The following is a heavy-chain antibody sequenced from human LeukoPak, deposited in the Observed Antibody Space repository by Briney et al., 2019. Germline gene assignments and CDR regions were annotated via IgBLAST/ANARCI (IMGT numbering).Heavy chain of an antibody. Sequence: WASVKVSCKASGYTFTGYYMHWVRQAPGQGLEWMGWINPNSGGTNYAQKFQGRVTMTRDTSISTAYMELSRLRSDDTAVYYCARDGEDIVVVVAATDPWFDPWGQGTLVTVSS. CDR1: GYTFTGYY. CDR2: INPNSGGT. J-gene: IGHJ5*02. CDR3: ARDGEDIVVVVAATDPWFDP. V-gene: IGHV1-2*02. D-gene: IGHD2-15*01.